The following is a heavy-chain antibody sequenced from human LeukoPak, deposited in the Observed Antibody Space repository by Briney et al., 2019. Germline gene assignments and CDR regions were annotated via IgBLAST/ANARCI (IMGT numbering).Heavy chain of an antibody. V-gene: IGHV1-2*02. Sequence: ASVTVSCKASGYTFTGYYMHWVRQAPGQGLEWMGWINPNSGGTNYAQKFQGRVTMTRDTSLSTAYMELSRLRSDDTAVYYCARENEYCSSTSCYLIRWGQGTLVTVSS. CDR2: INPNSGGT. J-gene: IGHJ4*02. D-gene: IGHD2-2*01. CDR3: ARENEYCSSTSCYLIR. CDR1: GYTFTGYY.